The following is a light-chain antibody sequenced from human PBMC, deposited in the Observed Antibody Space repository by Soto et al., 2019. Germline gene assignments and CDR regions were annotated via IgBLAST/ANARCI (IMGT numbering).Light chain of an antibody. Sequence: EIVLTQSPSTLSLSPGERASLSCMASQSVSSSYLAWCQQKPGQAPRLLIYGASSRATGIPDRFSGSGSGTDFTLTISRLEPEDFAVYYCQQYGSSPTTFGQGTKVDIK. CDR2: GAS. CDR3: QQYGSSPTT. J-gene: IGKJ1*01. CDR1: QSVSSSY. V-gene: IGKV3-20*01.